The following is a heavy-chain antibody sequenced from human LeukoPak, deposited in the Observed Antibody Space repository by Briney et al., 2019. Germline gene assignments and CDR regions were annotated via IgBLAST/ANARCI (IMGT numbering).Heavy chain of an antibody. J-gene: IGHJ4*02. Sequence: KPSETLSLTCTVSGGSIGSYYWSWIRQPPGKGLEWIGYIYYSGSTNYNPSLKSRVTISVDTSKNQFSLKLSSATAADTAVYYCARSLLSTAVAGTNFDYWGQGTLVTVSS. CDR2: IYYSGST. CDR3: ARSLLSTAVAGTNFDY. V-gene: IGHV4-59*08. D-gene: IGHD6-19*01. CDR1: GGSIGSYY.